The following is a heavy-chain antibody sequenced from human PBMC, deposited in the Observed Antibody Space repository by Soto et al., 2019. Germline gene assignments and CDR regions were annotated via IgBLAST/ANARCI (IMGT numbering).Heavy chain of an antibody. CDR2: IRTSVGDT. Sequence: GGSLRLSCAASGFTFSSYAMNWVRQAPGKGLEWVSTIRTSVGDTYYAASVKGRFTISRDNSKNTLYLQMNSLRAEDTAVYYCARDFSIAAAGMHYWGQGTLVTVPS. CDR3: ARDFSIAAAGMHY. J-gene: IGHJ4*02. D-gene: IGHD6-13*01. CDR1: GFTFSSYA. V-gene: IGHV3-23*01.